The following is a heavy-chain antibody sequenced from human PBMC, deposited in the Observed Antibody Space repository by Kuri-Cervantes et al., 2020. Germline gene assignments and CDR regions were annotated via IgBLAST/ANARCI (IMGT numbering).Heavy chain of an antibody. CDR1: GFTFSSSA. Sequence: GESLKISCTASGFTFSSSALSWVRQAPGKGLEWVSAVSVNGDTTYYADSVKGRFTISRDNSKNTLYLQMNSLRAEDTAVYYCAKGSIAVAPWGQGTLVTVSS. CDR2: VSVNGDTT. V-gene: IGHV3-23*01. D-gene: IGHD6-19*01. CDR3: AKGSIAVAP. J-gene: IGHJ5*02.